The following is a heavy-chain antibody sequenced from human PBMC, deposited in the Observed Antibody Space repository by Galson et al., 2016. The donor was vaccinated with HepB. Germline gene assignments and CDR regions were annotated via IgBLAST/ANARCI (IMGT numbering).Heavy chain of an antibody. CDR2: ISSVGSNT. CDR1: GFTFSTYE. J-gene: IGHJ3*02. CDR3: ARPDTSVYAFDI. V-gene: IGHV3-48*03. Sequence: SLRLSCAASGFTFSTYEMNWVRQAPGKGLEWLSYISSVGSNTYYADSVKGRFTISRDNAKNSLYLQMNSLRDEDTAVYYCARPDTSVYAFDIWGQGTTVTVSS. D-gene: IGHD3-22*01.